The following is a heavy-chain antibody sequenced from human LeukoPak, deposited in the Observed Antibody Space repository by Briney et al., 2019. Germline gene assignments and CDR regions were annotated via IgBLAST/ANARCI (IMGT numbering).Heavy chain of an antibody. J-gene: IGHJ4*02. CDR1: GYSFTSYW. CDR3: ARPARPYYDSSGYYYGHFDY. Sequence: GESLKISCKGSGYSFTSYWIGWVRQMPGKGLEWMGIIYPGDSDTRYSPSFQGQVTISADKSISTAYLQWSSLNASDTAMYYCARPARPYYDSSGYYYGHFDYWGQGTLVTVSS. V-gene: IGHV5-51*01. CDR2: IYPGDSDT. D-gene: IGHD3-22*01.